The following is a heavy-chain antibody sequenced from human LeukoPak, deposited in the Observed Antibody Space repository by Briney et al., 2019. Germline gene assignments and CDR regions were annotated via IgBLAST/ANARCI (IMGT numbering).Heavy chain of an antibody. D-gene: IGHD2-21*01. J-gene: IGHJ2*01. Sequence: PGGSLRLSCAASGFTFSSYSMNWVRQAPGKGLEWVSSISGSSSYIYYADSVEGRFTISRDNAKNSLYVQMNSLRVEDTAMYFCTREKSVIVPSSYYYFDVWGRGTLVTVAS. V-gene: IGHV3-21*04. CDR2: ISGSSSYI. CDR1: GFTFSSYS. CDR3: TREKSVIVPSSYYYFDV.